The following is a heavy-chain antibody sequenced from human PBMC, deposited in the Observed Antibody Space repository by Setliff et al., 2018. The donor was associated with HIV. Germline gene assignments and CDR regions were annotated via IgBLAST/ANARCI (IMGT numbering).Heavy chain of an antibody. J-gene: IGHJ3*02. CDR1: GGSFSGYY. D-gene: IGHD3-16*01. CDR2: INHSGRI. CDR3: ARDLVRRLEYRVFDAFDI. V-gene: IGHV4-34*01. Sequence: PSETLSLTCAVYGGSFSGYYWSWIRQPPGKGLEWIGEINHSGRINCNPSLKSRVTVAVDTSKNQFSLKLSSVTAADTAVYYCARDLVRRLEYRVFDAFDIWGQGTMVTVSS.